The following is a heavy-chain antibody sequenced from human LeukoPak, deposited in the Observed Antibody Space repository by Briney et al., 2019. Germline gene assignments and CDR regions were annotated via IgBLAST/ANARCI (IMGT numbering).Heavy chain of an antibody. D-gene: IGHD3-16*02. Sequence: PGGSLRLSCAASGFTFSSYAMSWVRQAPGKGLEWVSAISGSGGSTYYADSVKGRFTISRDNSKNTLYLQMNSLRAEDTAVYYYAKASWAIVTSGRNYFDYWGQGTLVTVSS. V-gene: IGHV3-23*01. CDR1: GFTFSSYA. CDR3: AKASWAIVTSGRNYFDY. CDR2: ISGSGGST. J-gene: IGHJ4*02.